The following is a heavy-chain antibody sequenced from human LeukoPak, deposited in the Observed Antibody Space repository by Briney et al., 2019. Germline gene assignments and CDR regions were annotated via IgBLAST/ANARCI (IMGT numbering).Heavy chain of an antibody. D-gene: IGHD6-13*01. CDR3: ARHGSIATGAFTY. V-gene: IGHV4-39*01. J-gene: IGHJ4*02. CDR1: GGSIGRRSYY. CDR2: IYYSGST. Sequence: SETLSLTCSVSGGSIGRRSYYWGWTRQPPGKGLEWIGSIYYSGSTYYNPSLKSRVTISVDTSGNQFSLKLGSVTAADTAVYYCARHGSIATGAFTYWGQGTLVTVSS.